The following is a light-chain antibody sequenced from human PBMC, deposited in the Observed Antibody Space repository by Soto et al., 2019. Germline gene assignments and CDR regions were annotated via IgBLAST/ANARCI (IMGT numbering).Light chain of an antibody. J-gene: IGKJ3*01. CDR3: QQYNKWPLFT. Sequence: ETVLTQSPATFSVSPGERATLSCRASQSIGINLAWYQQRPGQPPRLLIYDASTRATGVPARFSGSGSGTEFTLTINSLQSEDFALYYCQQYNKWPLFTFGPGTKVDIK. CDR2: DAS. CDR1: QSIGIN. V-gene: IGKV3-15*01.